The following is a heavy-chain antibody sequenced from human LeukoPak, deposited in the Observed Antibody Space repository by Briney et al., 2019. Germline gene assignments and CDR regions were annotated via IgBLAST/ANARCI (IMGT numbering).Heavy chain of an antibody. Sequence: GASVTVSCKASGYTFTGYYMHGVRQAPGQGLEWVGWINPNSGGTNYAQKFQGRVTMSRVTTISTAYMELSRLRSDDTAVYYCARCFDLWSGYYVFDYWGQGTLVTVSS. J-gene: IGHJ4*02. CDR2: INPNSGGT. CDR1: GYTFTGYY. V-gene: IGHV1-2*02. CDR3: ARCFDLWSGYYVFDY. D-gene: IGHD3-3*01.